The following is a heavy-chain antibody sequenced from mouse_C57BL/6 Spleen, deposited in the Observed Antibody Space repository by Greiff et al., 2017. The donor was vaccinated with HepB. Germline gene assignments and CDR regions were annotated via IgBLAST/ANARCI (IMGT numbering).Heavy chain of an antibody. CDR3: ARSEIYYDYDYYAMDY. Sequence: QVQLQQSGAELVRPGTSVKVSCKASGYAFTNYLIEWVKQRPGQGLEWIGEINPGGGGTNYNEKFKGKATLTADKSSSTAYMQLSSLTSEDSAVYFCARSEIYYDYDYYAMDYWGQGTSVTVSS. J-gene: IGHJ4*01. CDR1: GYAFTNYL. D-gene: IGHD2-4*01. V-gene: IGHV1-54*01. CDR2: INPGGGGT.